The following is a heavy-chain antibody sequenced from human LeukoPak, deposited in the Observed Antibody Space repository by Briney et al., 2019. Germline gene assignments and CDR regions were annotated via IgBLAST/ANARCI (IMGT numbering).Heavy chain of an antibody. CDR3: VQDSYAISSSGSTFAY. CDR2: ITSNSGYV. D-gene: IGHD6-13*01. J-gene: IGHJ4*02. CDR1: GFIFEDYA. Sequence: GGSLRLSCAVSGFIFEDYAMHWVRQVPGKGLEWVSSITSNSGYVAYADSVKGRFSISRDNTKNSLYLQMNSLRSEDMAVYYCVQDSYAISSSGSTFAYWGQGTVVTVSS. V-gene: IGHV3-9*03.